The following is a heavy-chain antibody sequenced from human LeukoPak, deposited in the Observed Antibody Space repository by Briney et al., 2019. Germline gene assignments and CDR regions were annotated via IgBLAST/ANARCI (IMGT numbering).Heavy chain of an antibody. CDR1: GFTFSSYS. D-gene: IGHD3-9*01. CDR3: ARDSVEYDILTGYYRTGFDP. V-gene: IGHV3-21*01. J-gene: IGHJ5*02. Sequence: GGSPRLSCAASGFTFSSYSMNWVRQAPGKGLEWVSSISSSSSYIYYADSVKGRFTISRDNAKNSLYLQMNSLRAEDTAVYYCARDSVEYDILTGYYRTGFDPWGQGTLVTVSS. CDR2: ISSSSSYI.